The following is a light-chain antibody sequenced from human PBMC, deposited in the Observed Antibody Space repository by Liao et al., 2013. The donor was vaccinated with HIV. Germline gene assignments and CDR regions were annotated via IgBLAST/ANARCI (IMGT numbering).Light chain of an antibody. CDR3: QVWDSGSENYV. CDR2: YDS. V-gene: IGLV3-21*04. J-gene: IGLJ1*01. Sequence: SYVLTQPPSVSVAPGKTARITCGGNNIGSKSVHWYQQKPGQAPVLVIYYDSDRPSGIPERFSGSNSGNTATLTISRVEAGDEADYYCQVWDSGSENYVFGTGTKVTVL. CDR1: NIGSKS.